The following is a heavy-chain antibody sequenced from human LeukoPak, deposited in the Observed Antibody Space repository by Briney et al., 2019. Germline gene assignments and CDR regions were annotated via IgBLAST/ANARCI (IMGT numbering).Heavy chain of an antibody. CDR2: INGGNGYT. J-gene: IGHJ5*02. Sequence: ASVKVSCKASGYTFTKYDMHWVRQAPGQRLEWMGWINGGNGYTKYSQNFQDRVTITRDTSASTAYMELSSLRSEDTAVYYCARPSIVGPTDYNWFDPWGQGTLVTVSS. CDR1: GYTFTKYD. CDR3: ARPSIVGPTDYNWFDP. D-gene: IGHD1-26*01. V-gene: IGHV1-3*01.